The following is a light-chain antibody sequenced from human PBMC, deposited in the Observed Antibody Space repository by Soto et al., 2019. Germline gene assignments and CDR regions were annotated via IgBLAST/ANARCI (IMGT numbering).Light chain of an antibody. Sequence: AIQMTQSPSSLSASVGDRVTITCRASQGIRNGLGWYQQKPGKAPKLLIYAASSLPSGVPSRFSGSGSGTVFPLTISSLQPEDFASYYCLQDDSYPQTFGQGTKVEMK. CDR3: LQDDSYPQT. V-gene: IGKV1-6*01. J-gene: IGKJ1*01. CDR1: QGIRNG. CDR2: AAS.